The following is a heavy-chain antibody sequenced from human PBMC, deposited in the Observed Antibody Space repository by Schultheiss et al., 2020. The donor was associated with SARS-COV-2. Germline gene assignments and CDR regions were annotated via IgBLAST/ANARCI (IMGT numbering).Heavy chain of an antibody. J-gene: IGHJ2*01. V-gene: IGHV3-23*01. CDR1: GFTFSTYA. CDR2: ISDSGATM. Sequence: GGSLRLSCAASGFTFSTYAMSWVRQAPGKGLEWVSDISDSGATMYYADSVKGRFTVSRDNSKNTLYLQMNSLRAEDTAVYYCARKGIGYYGWYFDLWGRGTLVTVSS. D-gene: IGHD2/OR15-2a*01. CDR3: ARKGIGYYGWYFDL.